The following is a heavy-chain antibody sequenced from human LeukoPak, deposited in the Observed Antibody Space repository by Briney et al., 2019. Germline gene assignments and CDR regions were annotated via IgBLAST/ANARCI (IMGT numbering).Heavy chain of an antibody. CDR1: GFSLSTSGVS. D-gene: IGHD3-22*01. J-gene: IGHJ4*02. CDR2: IYWDDDK. CDR3: AHRLDYYDSSGYPFDY. Sequence: SGPTLVKPTQTLTLTCTFSGFSLSTSGVSVGWIRQPPGKALEWLALIYWDDDKEYSPSLKSRLTITKDTSKNQVILTMTNMDPVDTATYYCAHRLDYYDSSGYPFDYWGQGTLVTVSS. V-gene: IGHV2-5*02.